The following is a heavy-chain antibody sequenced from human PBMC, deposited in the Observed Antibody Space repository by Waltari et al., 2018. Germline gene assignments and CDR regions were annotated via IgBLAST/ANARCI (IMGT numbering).Heavy chain of an antibody. D-gene: IGHD3-22*01. CDR1: GYSISSGYY. CDR2: IYHSGST. V-gene: IGHV4-38-2*02. J-gene: IGHJ4*02. Sequence: QVQLQESGPGLVKPSETLSLTCAVSGYSISSGYYWGWVRQPPGKGLEWLGSIYHSGSTYYNPSLKSRVTISVDTSKNQFSLKLSSVTAADTAVYYCARDNSSGYYYAFFDYWGQGTLVTVSS. CDR3: ARDNSSGYYYAFFDY.